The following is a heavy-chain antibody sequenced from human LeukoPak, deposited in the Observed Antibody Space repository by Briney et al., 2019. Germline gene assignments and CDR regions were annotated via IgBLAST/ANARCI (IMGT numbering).Heavy chain of an antibody. CDR3: ARVRRRYDFWSGYDY. V-gene: IGHV3-11*01. Sequence: GGSLRLSCAASGFTFSDYYMSWIRQAPGKGLEWVSYISSSGSTIYYADSVKGRITISRDNAKNSLYLQMNSLRAEDTAVYYCARVRRRYDFWSGYDYWGQGTLVTVSS. CDR1: GFTFSDYY. J-gene: IGHJ4*02. CDR2: ISSSGSTI. D-gene: IGHD3-3*01.